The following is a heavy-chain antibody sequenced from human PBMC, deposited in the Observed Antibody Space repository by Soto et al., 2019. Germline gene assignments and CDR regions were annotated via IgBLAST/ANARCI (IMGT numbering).Heavy chain of an antibody. D-gene: IGHD2-15*01. Sequence: ASVKVSCKASGYTFTSYGISWVRQAPGQGLEWMGWISAYNGNTNYAQKLQGRVTMTTDTSTSTAYMELRSLRSDDTAVYYCARDPCKVVVAAYYYYMDVWGKGTTVTVSS. CDR3: ARDPCKVVVAAYYYYMDV. CDR1: GYTFTSYG. J-gene: IGHJ6*03. V-gene: IGHV1-18*01. CDR2: ISAYNGNT.